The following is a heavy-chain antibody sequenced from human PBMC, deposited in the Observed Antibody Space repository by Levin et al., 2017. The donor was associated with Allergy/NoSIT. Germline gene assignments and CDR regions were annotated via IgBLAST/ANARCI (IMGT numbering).Heavy chain of an antibody. Sequence: SETLSLTCAVYGGSFSGYYWSWIRQPPGKGLEWIGEINHSGSTNYNPSLKSRVTISVDTSKNQFSLKLSSVTAADTAVYYCARGRMVVVVPAAPFDYWGQGTLVTVSS. D-gene: IGHD2-2*01. V-gene: IGHV4-34*01. J-gene: IGHJ4*02. CDR1: GGSFSGYY. CDR3: ARGRMVVVVPAAPFDY. CDR2: INHSGST.